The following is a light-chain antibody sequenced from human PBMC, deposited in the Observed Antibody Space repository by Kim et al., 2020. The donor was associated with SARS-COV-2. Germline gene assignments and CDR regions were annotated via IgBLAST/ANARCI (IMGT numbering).Light chain of an antibody. Sequence: GQSFTFSCTGTSSDVGGYDYVSWYQQHPGKAPILIIYHVINRPSGVSNRLSGSMSGNTASLTISGLQAEDEADYYCSSYTSSTSYVFGTGTKVTVL. CDR2: HVI. CDR3: SSYTSSTSYV. CDR1: SSDVGGYDY. J-gene: IGLJ1*01. V-gene: IGLV2-14*03.